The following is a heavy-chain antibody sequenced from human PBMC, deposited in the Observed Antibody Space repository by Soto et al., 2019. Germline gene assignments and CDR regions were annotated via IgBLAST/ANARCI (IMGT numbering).Heavy chain of an antibody. J-gene: IGHJ4*02. CDR2: ISYDGSNK. CDR3: ARASQDTAMAPYYFDY. CDR1: GFTFSSYA. V-gene: IGHV3-30-3*01. Sequence: GGSLSLSCAASGFTFSSYAMHWVRQAPGKGLEWVAVISYDGSNKYYADSVKGRFTISRDNSKNTLYLQMNSLRAEDTAVYYCARASQDTAMAPYYFDYWGQGTLVTVSS. D-gene: IGHD5-18*01.